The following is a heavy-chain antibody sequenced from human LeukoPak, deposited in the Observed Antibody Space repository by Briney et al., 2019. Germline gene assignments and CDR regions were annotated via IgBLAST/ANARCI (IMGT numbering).Heavy chain of an antibody. D-gene: IGHD2-2*01. CDR3: AREDCSSTSCYLGDY. CDR1: GGTFSSYA. V-gene: IGHV1-18*01. J-gene: IGHJ4*02. CDR2: ISAYNGNT. Sequence: GASVKVSCKASGGTFSSYAISWVRQAPGQGLEWMGWISAYNGNTNYAQKLQGRVTMTTDTSTSTAYMELRSLRSDDTAVYYCAREDCSSTSCYLGDYWGQGTLVTVSS.